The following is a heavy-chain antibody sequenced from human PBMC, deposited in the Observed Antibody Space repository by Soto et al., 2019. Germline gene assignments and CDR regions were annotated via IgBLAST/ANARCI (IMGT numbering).Heavy chain of an antibody. CDR2: INPNSGGT. CDR3: ARAERLSGKTTDY. CDR1: GYTFTGYY. J-gene: IGHJ4*02. Sequence: ASVKVSCKASGYTFTGYYMHWVRQAPGQGLEWMGWINPNSGGTNYAQKFQGRVTMTRDTSISTAYMELSRLRSDDTAVYYCARAERLSGKTTDYWGQGTLVTVSS. D-gene: IGHD1-1*01. V-gene: IGHV1-2*02.